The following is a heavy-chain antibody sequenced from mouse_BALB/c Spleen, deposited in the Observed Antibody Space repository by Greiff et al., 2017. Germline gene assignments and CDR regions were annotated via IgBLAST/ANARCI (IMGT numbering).Heavy chain of an antibody. CDR3: TRDGDYGYPPY. CDR1: GFTFSSYT. CDR2: ISSGGSYT. D-gene: IGHD2-2*01. J-gene: IGHJ3*01. Sequence: EVHLVESGGGLVKPGGSLKLSCAASGFTFSSYTMSWVRQTPEKSLEWVATISSGGSYTYYPDSVKGRFTISRDNAKNTLYLQMSSLKSEDTAMYYCTRDGDYGYPPYWGQGTLVTVSA. V-gene: IGHV5-6-4*01.